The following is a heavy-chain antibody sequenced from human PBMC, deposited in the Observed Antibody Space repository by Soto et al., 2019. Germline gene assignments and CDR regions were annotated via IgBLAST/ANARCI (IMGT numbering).Heavy chain of an antibody. D-gene: IGHD3-10*01. V-gene: IGHV3-48*03. Sequence: PGGSLRLSCAASGFTFSSYEMNWVRQAPGKGLEWVSYISSSGSTIYYADSVKGRFTISRDNAKNSLYLQMNSLRAEDTAVYYCARTYYYGSGSYYVHDYWGQGTLVTVSS. J-gene: IGHJ4*02. CDR2: ISSSGSTI. CDR1: GFTFSSYE. CDR3: ARTYYYGSGSYYVHDY.